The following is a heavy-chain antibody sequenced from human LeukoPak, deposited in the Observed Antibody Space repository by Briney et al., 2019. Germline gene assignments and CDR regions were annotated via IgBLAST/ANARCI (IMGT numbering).Heavy chain of an antibody. V-gene: IGHV4-38-2*02. D-gene: IGHD5-18*01. CDR2: IYHSGST. J-gene: IGHJ4*02. CDR3: ARRNTAMATSNFDY. CDR1: GYSISSGYY. Sequence: SETLSLTCTVSGYSISSGYYWGWIRQPPGKGLEWIGSIYHSGSTYYNPSLKSRVTISVDTSKNQFSLKLCSVTAADTAVYYCARRNTAMATSNFDYWGQGTLVTVSS.